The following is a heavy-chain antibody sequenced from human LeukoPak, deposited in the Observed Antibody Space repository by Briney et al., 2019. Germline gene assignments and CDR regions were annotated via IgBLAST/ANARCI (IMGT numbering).Heavy chain of an antibody. CDR1: GGSISSSYYY. Sequence: PSETLSLTCTVSGGSISSSYYYWGWIRQPPGKGLEWIGNIYNSGSTYYNPSLKSRVTISVDTSKNQFSVKLRSVTAADTAVYYCARGYYYFDYWGQGTLVTVSS. J-gene: IGHJ4*02. V-gene: IGHV4-39*07. D-gene: IGHD5-18*01. CDR2: IYNSGST. CDR3: ARGYYYFDY.